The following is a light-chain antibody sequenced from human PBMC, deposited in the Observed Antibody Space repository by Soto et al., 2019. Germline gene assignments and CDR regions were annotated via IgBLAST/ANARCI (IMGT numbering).Light chain of an antibody. J-gene: IGKJ2*01. CDR2: DAS. CDR1: QSVSSY. Sequence: EIVLTQSPATLSLSPGERATLSCRASQSVSSYLAWYQQKPGQAPRLLIYDASNRATGIPARFSGSGSGTDFTLTISSLEPEDFAVYYCQQRSNWPRTFGPGSKREIK. V-gene: IGKV3-11*01. CDR3: QQRSNWPRT.